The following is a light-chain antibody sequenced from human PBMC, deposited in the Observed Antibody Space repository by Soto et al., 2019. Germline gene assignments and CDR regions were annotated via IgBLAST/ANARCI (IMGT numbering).Light chain of an antibody. CDR1: QSISSY. J-gene: IGKJ5*01. CDR3: QQYDSPIT. CDR2: AAS. Sequence: IQLTQSPSSLSASVGDRVTITCRASQSISSYLNWYQHKPGRAPKLLIYAASTLRSGVPSRFSGSGSGTDFTLTITRLEPEDFAVYYCQQYDSPITFGQGTRLEIK. V-gene: IGKV1-39*01.